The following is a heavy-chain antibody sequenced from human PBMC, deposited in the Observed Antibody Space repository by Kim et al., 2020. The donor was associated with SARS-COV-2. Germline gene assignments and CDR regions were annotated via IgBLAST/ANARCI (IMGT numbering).Heavy chain of an antibody. CDR2: IREDGNEK. CDR1: GFTFSTFW. D-gene: IGHD1-26*01. Sequence: GGSLRLSCAASGFTFSTFWMSWVRQAPGKGLEWVANIREDGNEKNYVDSVKGRFTIFRDNAKNSLYLQMNSLRAEDTAIYFCARDPGRELLREEDNWGQGTLVTVSS. J-gene: IGHJ4*02. V-gene: IGHV3-7*01. CDR3: ARDPGRELLREEDN.